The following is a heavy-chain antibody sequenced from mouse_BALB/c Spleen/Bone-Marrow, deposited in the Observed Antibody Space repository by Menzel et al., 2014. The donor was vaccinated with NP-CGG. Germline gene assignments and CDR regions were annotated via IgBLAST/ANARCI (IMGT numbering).Heavy chain of an antibody. CDR2: ISYSGST. D-gene: IGHD1-1*01. CDR1: GYSITSDYA. J-gene: IGHJ1*01. CDR3: ARWRDYYGSSYYWYFDV. V-gene: IGHV3-2*02. Sequence: VQLQQSGPGLVEPSQSLSLTCTVTGYSITSDYAWNWIRQFPGNKLEWMGYISYSGSTSYNPSLKSRISITRDTSKNQFFLQLNSVTTEDTATYYCARWRDYYGSSYYWYFDVWGAGTTVTVSS.